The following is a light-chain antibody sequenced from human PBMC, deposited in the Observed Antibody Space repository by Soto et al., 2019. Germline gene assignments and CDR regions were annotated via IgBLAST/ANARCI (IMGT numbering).Light chain of an antibody. V-gene: IGKV3-20*01. CDR3: QQYGRSSLT. CDR1: HSVSSD. CDR2: GAS. Sequence: IVMTRSASTLSLPLGETAPLSCRASHSVSSDLAWYQQKPGQAPRLLIYGASSRASGIPDRFSGSGSGTDFTLTISRLDPEDFAVYYCQQYGRSSLTFGPGTKVDI. J-gene: IGKJ3*01.